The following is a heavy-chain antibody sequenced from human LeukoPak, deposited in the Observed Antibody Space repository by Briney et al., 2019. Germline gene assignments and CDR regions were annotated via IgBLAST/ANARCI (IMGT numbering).Heavy chain of an antibody. CDR3: ARRELVGWKTFDY. Sequence: SQTLSLTCAVSGGSISSGGYSWSWIRQPPGKGLEWIGYINHSGSTNYNPSLKSRVTISVDTSKNQFSLKLSSVTAADTAVYYCARRELVGWKTFDYWGQGTLVTVSS. J-gene: IGHJ4*02. CDR2: INHSGST. CDR1: GGSISSGGYS. V-gene: IGHV4-30-2*01. D-gene: IGHD1-26*01.